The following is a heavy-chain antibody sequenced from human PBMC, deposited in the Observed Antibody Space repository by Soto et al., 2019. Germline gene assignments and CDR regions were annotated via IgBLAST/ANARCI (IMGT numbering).Heavy chain of an antibody. CDR3: ARNGFKQYLSHFDF. D-gene: IGHD2-2*02. CDR1: GGSISSGGYY. J-gene: IGHJ4*02. Sequence: SETLSLTCTVSGGSISSGGYYWSWIRQHPGKGLEWIGYIYYSGSTYYNPSLKSRVTISVDTSKNQFSLQLNSVTAEDTAVYYCARNGFKQYLSHFDFWGQGTLVTVSS. V-gene: IGHV4-31*03. CDR2: IYYSGST.